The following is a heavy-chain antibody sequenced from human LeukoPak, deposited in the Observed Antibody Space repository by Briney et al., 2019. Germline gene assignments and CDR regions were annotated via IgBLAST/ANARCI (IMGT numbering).Heavy chain of an antibody. CDR2: INHSGST. Sequence: SETLSLTCAVYGGSFSGYYWSWIRQPPGKGLEWIGEINHSGSTNYNPSLKSRVTISVDTSKNQFSLKLSSVTAADTAVYYCARTNRGGYYDFWSGYYRDPYYYYYMDVWGKGTTVTVSS. D-gene: IGHD3-3*01. J-gene: IGHJ6*03. CDR3: ARTNRGGYYDFWSGYYRDPYYYYYMDV. CDR1: GGSFSGYY. V-gene: IGHV4-34*01.